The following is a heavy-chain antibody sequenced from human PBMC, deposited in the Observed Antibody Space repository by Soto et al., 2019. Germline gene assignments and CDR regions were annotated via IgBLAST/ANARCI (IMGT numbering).Heavy chain of an antibody. Sequence: PSETLSLTCTVSGGSVSSGSYYWSWIRQPPGKGLEWFGYIYYSGSTNYNPSLKSRVTISVDTVKKQFALNLASVTVADTAVYYCARVLRGRRSLHLDDSSLFFDSWGQGILVTVSS. D-gene: IGHD3-16*01. V-gene: IGHV4-61*01. CDR2: IYYSGST. J-gene: IGHJ4*02. CDR3: ARVLRGRRSLHLDDSSLFFDS. CDR1: GGSVSSGSYY.